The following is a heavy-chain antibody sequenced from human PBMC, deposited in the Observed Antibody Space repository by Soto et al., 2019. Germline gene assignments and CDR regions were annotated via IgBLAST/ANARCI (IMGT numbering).Heavy chain of an antibody. Sequence: EVQLVESGGGLVKPGGSLRLSCVASGFTFNNYNMNWVRQAPGKGLEGVSAISSSSRYIYYADSVKGRFTISRDNAKNSLYLQMNSRRAEDTAVYYCAGAVWHCSGGVCSGHWGQGTLVTVSS. CDR2: ISSSSRYI. CDR1: GFTFNNYN. CDR3: AGAVWHCSGGVCSGH. V-gene: IGHV3-21*01. J-gene: IGHJ4*02. D-gene: IGHD2-15*01.